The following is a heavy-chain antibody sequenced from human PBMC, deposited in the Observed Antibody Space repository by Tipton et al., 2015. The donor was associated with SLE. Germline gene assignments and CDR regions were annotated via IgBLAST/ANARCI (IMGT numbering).Heavy chain of an antibody. Sequence: TLSLTCSVSGDSISGRYWSWIRQPPGKGLEWIGNIYFSGNTDYNPPLKSRVTISVDTSKNQFSLDLRSVTAADTAVYYCAREGITITDSDAFDIWGQGTMVTVYS. D-gene: IGHD3-10*01. CDR1: GDSISGRY. CDR3: AREGITITDSDAFDI. J-gene: IGHJ3*02. CDR2: IYFSGNT. V-gene: IGHV4-59*11.